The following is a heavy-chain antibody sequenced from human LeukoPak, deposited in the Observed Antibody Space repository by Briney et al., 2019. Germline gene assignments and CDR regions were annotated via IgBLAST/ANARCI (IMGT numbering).Heavy chain of an antibody. Sequence: SETLSLTCTVSGGSISSYYWSWIRQPPGKGLEWIGYIYYSGSTNYNPSLKSRVTISVDTSKNQFSLKLSSVTAADTAAYYCARTLRYFDWCFDYWGQGTLVTVSS. CDR1: GGSISSYY. CDR2: IYYSGST. CDR3: ARTLRYFDWCFDY. V-gene: IGHV4-59*01. D-gene: IGHD3-9*01. J-gene: IGHJ4*02.